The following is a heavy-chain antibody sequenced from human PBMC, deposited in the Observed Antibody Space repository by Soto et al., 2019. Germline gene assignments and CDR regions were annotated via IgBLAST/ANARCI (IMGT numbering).Heavy chain of an antibody. V-gene: IGHV1-69*06. CDR2: ITIMFDTP. J-gene: IGHJ6*02. CDR1: GGTFTSYS. CDR3: ARDEDLGSSMDV. Sequence: QVQLVQSGAEVKKPGSSVKVSCKASGGTFTSYSISWVRQAPGQGLEWMGGITIMFDTPNYAQKFQGRVTITADKSTSTAYMELRSLRSEDTAVYYCARDEDLGSSMDVWGQGTTVTVSS. D-gene: IGHD3-16*01.